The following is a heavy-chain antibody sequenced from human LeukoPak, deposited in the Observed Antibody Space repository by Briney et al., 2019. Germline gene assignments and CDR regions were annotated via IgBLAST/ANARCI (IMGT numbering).Heavy chain of an antibody. J-gene: IGHJ3*02. V-gene: IGHV4-59*08. CDR3: ERSDYYDSSGYYSYSFDI. Sequence: SETLSLTCTVSGGSISSHSWSWIRQPPGKGLEWIGYIYHSGSTNYNPSLQSRVTLSVDTSKNQFSLNLTSVTAADTAVYYCERSDYYDSSGYYSYSFDIWGQGTLVTVSS. D-gene: IGHD3-22*01. CDR1: GGSISSHS. CDR2: IYHSGST.